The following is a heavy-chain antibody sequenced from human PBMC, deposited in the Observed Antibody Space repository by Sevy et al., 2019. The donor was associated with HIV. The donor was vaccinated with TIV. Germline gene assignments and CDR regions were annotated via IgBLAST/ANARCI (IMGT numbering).Heavy chain of an antibody. V-gene: IGHV3-21*01. CDR1: GFTFSSYS. CDR3: ARAGRRVGATDGGFDY. D-gene: IGHD1-26*01. Sequence: GGSLRLSCAASGFTFSSYSMNWVRQAPGKGLEWVSSISSSSNYIYYADAGRGRFTISRENAKNSLYLQMTSLRAEDTAVYYCARAGRRVGATDGGFDYWGQGTLVTVSS. CDR2: ISSSSNYI. J-gene: IGHJ4*02.